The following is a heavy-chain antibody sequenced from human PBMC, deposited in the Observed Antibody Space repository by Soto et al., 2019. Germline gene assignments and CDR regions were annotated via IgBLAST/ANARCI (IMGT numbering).Heavy chain of an antibody. CDR2: IIPIFGTA. Sequence: ASVKVSCKASGGTFSSYAISWVRQAPGQGLEWMGGIIPIFGTANYAQKFQGRVTITADESTSTAYMELSSLRSEDTAVFYCAREPYGGNEYDYWXQGTLVTVSS. J-gene: IGHJ4*02. CDR3: AREPYGGNEYDY. D-gene: IGHD4-17*01. CDR1: GGTFSSYA. V-gene: IGHV1-69*13.